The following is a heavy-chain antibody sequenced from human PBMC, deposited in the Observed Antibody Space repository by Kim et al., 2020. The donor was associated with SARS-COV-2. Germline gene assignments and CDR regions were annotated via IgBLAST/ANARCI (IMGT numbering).Heavy chain of an antibody. Sequence: YYADSVKGRFTISRDTSKNTLYLQMNSLRAEDTAVYYCANSAAAAGTFDYWGQGTLVTVSS. J-gene: IGHJ4*02. V-gene: IGHV3-23*01. D-gene: IGHD6-13*01. CDR3: ANSAAAAGTFDY.